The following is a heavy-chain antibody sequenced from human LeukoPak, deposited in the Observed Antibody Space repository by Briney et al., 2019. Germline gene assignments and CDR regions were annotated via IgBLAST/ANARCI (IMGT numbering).Heavy chain of an antibody. V-gene: IGHV3-53*01. D-gene: IGHD6-13*01. CDR1: GFTVSSSY. CDR2: IYSGCNT. J-gene: IGHJ4*02. CDR3: ARLIAATGRLYFDY. Sequence: PGGSLRLSCAASGFTVSSSYMSWVRQAPGKGLEYVSVIYSGCNTYYAGSVKGRFTISRDNSKNTVYLQMNSLRAEDTAVYYCARLIAATGRLYFDYWGQGTLVTVSS.